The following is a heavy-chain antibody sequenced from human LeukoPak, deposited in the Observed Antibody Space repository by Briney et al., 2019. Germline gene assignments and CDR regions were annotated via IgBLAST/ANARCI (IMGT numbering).Heavy chain of an antibody. CDR2: ISSSSYI. J-gene: IGHJ4*02. Sequence: GGSLRLSCAASGFTFSSYSMNWVRQAPGQGLEWVSSISSSSYIYYADSVKGRFTISRDNAKNSLYLQMNSLRAEDTAVYYCARDAGVGSYLYWGQGTLVTVSS. CDR3: ARDAGVGSYLY. D-gene: IGHD1-26*01. V-gene: IGHV3-21*01. CDR1: GFTFSSYS.